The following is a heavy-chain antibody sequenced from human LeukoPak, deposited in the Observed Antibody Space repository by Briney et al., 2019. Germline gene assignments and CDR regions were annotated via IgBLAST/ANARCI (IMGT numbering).Heavy chain of an antibody. CDR2: IYYSGST. CDR1: GGSISSGDYY. Sequence: SETPSLTCTVSGGSISSGDYYWSWIRQPPGKGLEWIGYIYYSGSTYYNPSLKSRVTISVDTSKNQFSLKLSSVTAADTAVYYCASRGYSYGYHPSIDYWGQGTLVTVSS. D-gene: IGHD5-18*01. CDR3: ASRGYSYGYHPSIDY. V-gene: IGHV4-30-4*08. J-gene: IGHJ4*02.